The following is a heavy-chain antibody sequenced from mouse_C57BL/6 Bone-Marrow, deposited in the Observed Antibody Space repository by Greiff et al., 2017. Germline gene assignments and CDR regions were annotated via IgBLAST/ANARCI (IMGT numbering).Heavy chain of an antibody. CDR3: AREGYYGKDY. V-gene: IGHV1-61*01. CDR2: IYPSDSET. Sequence: QVHVKQSGAELVRPGSSVKLSCKASGYTFTSYWMDWVKQRPGQGLEWIGNIYPSDSETHYNQKFKDKATLTVDKSSSTAYMQLSSLTSEDSAVXYCAREGYYGKDYWGQGTTLTVSS. J-gene: IGHJ2*01. CDR1: GYTFTSYW. D-gene: IGHD2-1*01.